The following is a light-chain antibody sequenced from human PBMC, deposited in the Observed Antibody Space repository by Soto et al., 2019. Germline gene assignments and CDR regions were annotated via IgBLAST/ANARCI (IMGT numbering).Light chain of an antibody. CDR1: QSLLHSNGYNY. J-gene: IGKJ1*01. Sequence: DIVMTQSPLSLPVTPGEPASISCRSSQSLLHSNGYNYLDWYLQKPGQSPRLLVYGASTRASGIPDRFSGSGSGTEFTLTISSLQSEDFAVYYCQEYSKWPSRTFGPGTKVDI. V-gene: IGKV2-28*01. CDR2: GAS. CDR3: QEYSKWPSRT.